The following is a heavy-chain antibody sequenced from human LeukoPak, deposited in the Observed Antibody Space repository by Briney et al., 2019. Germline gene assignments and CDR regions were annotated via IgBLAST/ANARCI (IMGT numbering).Heavy chain of an antibody. J-gene: IGHJ3*02. D-gene: IGHD3-16*01. CDR2: ISTDGSDT. CDR1: GFTFSSNW. V-gene: IGHV3-74*01. CDR3: TRDWVGDAFDI. Sequence: LGGSLRLSCAASGFTFSSNWMHWVRQAPGKGLVWVSRISTDGSDTSYADSVKGRFTISRDNTNNALYLQMDSLRAEDTAVYYCTRDWVGDAFDIWGQGTMVTVSS.